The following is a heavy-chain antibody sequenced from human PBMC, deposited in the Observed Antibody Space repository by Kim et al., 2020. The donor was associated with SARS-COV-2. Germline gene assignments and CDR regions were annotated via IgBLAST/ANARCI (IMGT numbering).Heavy chain of an antibody. V-gene: IGHV1-46*01. J-gene: IGHJ6*02. CDR1: GYTFTSYS. D-gene: IGHD2-2*01. CDR3: AKDIGVVPAAMLGSNYYYYGMDV. Sequence: ASVKVSCKASGYTFTSYSMHWVRQAPGQGLEWMGVINPSVGSTSYAQKFQGRVTMTRDTSTSTAYMELSSLRSEDTAVYYCAKDIGVVPAAMLGSNYYYYGMDVWGQGTTVTVSS. CDR2: INPSVGST.